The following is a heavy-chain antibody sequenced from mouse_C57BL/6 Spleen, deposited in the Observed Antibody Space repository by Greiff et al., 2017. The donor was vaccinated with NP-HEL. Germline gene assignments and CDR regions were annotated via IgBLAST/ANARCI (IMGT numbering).Heavy chain of an antibody. J-gene: IGHJ2*01. V-gene: IGHV14-4*01. CDR1: GFNIKDDY. D-gene: IGHD2-4*01. CDR3: TTWYDYDVADY. CDR2: IDPENGDT. Sequence: VQLQQSGAELVRPGASVKLSCTASGFNIKDDYMHWVKQRPEQGLEWIGWIDPENGDTEYASKFQGKATITADTSSNTAYLQLSSLTSEDTAVYYCTTWYDYDVADYWGQGTTLTVSS.